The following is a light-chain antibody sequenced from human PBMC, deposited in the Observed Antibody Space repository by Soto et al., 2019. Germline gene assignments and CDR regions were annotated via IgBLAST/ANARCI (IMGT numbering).Light chain of an antibody. CDR1: SSDVGGYKY. Sequence: QAALTQPASVSGSPGQSITISCTGTSSDVGGYKYVSWYQQHPGKAPKLVIFDVSDRPSGVSNRFSGSKSGNTASLTISGLQAEDEADYYCSSYTSSSTRVFGIGTKLTVL. J-gene: IGLJ1*01. CDR2: DVS. CDR3: SSYTSSSTRV. V-gene: IGLV2-14*01.